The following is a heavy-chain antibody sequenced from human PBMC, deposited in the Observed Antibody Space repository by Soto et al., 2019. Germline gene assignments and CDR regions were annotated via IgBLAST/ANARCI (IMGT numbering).Heavy chain of an antibody. CDR1: GGSFSVYY. V-gene: IGHV4-34*01. Sequence: QVQLQQWGAGLLKPSETLSLTCAVYGGSFSVYYWSWFRHPPGKGRGWIGEINHSGSTNYNPSLKSRVTISVDTSKNQFSLKLSSVTAADTAVYYCARVIEIAVAGRSKFDYWGQGTLVTVSS. J-gene: IGHJ4*02. CDR2: INHSGST. D-gene: IGHD6-19*01. CDR3: ARVIEIAVAGRSKFDY.